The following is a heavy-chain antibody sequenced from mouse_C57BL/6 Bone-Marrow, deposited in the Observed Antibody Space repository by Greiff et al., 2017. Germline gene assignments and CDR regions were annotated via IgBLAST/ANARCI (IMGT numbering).Heavy chain of an antibody. J-gene: IGHJ2*01. CDR3: ARSRAVVVDN. V-gene: IGHV1-82*01. CDR1: GYAFSSSW. Sequence: VQLQQSGPELVKPGASVKISCKASGYAFSSSWMNWVKQRPGKGLEWIGRIYPGDGDTNYNGKFKGKATLTADKSSSTAYMQLSSLTSEDAAVYVCARSRAVVVDNWGQGTTLTVSS. CDR2: IYPGDGDT. D-gene: IGHD1-1*01.